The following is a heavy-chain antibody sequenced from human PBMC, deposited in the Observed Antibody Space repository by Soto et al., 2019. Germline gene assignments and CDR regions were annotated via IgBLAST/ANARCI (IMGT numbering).Heavy chain of an antibody. V-gene: IGHV3-48*01. Sequence: GGSLRLSCAASGFTFSSHSMNWVRQAPGKGLECISFISSSSSSIIYADSVKGRFTISRDNAKNSLYLEMNSLRAEDTAVYYCAKGVPGIAVAGTGYFQHWGQGTLVTVSS. CDR3: AKGVPGIAVAGTGYFQH. CDR2: ISSSSSSI. J-gene: IGHJ1*01. D-gene: IGHD6-19*01. CDR1: GFTFSSHS.